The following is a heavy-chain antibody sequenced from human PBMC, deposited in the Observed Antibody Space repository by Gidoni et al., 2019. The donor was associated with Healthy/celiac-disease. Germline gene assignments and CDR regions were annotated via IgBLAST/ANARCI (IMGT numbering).Heavy chain of an antibody. D-gene: IGHD3-22*01. CDR1: GFTFSSYA. CDR2: ISYDGSNK. J-gene: IGHJ4*02. Sequence: QVQLVESGGGVVQPGRSLRLSCAASGFTFSSYAMHWVRQAPGKWLEWVAVISYDGSNKYYADSVKGRFTISRDNSKNTLYLQMNSLRAEDTAVYYCARDQDYYDSSGYIDYWGQGTLVTVSS. V-gene: IGHV3-30*01. CDR3: ARDQDYYDSSGYIDY.